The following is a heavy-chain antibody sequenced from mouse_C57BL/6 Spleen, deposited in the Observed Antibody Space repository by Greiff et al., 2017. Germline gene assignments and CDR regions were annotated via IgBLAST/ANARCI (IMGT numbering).Heavy chain of an antibody. J-gene: IGHJ3*01. CDR3: ARPDSAWFAY. D-gene: IGHD3-1*01. Sequence: QVQLQQPGAELVRPGTSVKLSCKASGYTFTSYWMHWVKQRPGQGLEWIGVIDPSDSYTNYNQKFKGKATLTVDTSSSTAYMQLSSLTSEDSAVXYCARPDSAWFAYWGQGTLVTVSA. CDR1: GYTFTSYW. V-gene: IGHV1-59*01. CDR2: IDPSDSYT.